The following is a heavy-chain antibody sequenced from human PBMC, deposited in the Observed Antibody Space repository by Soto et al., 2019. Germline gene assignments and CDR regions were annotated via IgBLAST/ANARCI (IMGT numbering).Heavy chain of an antibody. CDR3: ARDDVVDRIYFDY. J-gene: IGHJ4*02. Sequence: EVQLVESGGGLVQPGGSRRLSCPASDFTFRSHRMNWVRQPPGKGLEWVSYISSSSSTIYYADSVKGRFTISRDNANNSLYLQMNSLRDEDTAVYYCARDDVVDRIYFDYWGQGTLVTVSS. D-gene: IGHD3-16*01. CDR2: ISSSSSTI. CDR1: DFTFRSHR. V-gene: IGHV3-48*02.